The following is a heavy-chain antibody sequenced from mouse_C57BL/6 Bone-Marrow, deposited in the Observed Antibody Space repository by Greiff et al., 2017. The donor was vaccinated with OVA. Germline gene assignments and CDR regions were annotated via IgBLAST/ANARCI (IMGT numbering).Heavy chain of an antibody. CDR1: GFNIKDDY. J-gene: IGHJ1*03. CDR3: ARGYYGSSPYWYFDV. CDR2: IDPANGNT. Sequence: EVQLQQSGAELVRPGASVKLSCTASGFNIKDDYMHWVKQRPEQGLEWIGRIDPANGNTKYAPKFQGKATITADTSSNTAYLQLSSLTSEDTAIYYCARGYYGSSPYWYFDVWGTGTTVTVSS. D-gene: IGHD1-1*01. V-gene: IGHV14-3*01.